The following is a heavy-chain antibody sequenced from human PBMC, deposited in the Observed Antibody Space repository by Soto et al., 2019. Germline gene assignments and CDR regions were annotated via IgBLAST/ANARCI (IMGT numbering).Heavy chain of an antibody. CDR1: GGSISSGDYY. Sequence: PSETLSLTCTVSGGSISSGDYYWSWIRQPPGKGLEWIGYIYYSGSTYYNPSLKSRVTISVDTSKNQFSLKLSSVTAADTAVYYCARPPAYYPLVPDDAFDIWGQGTMVTVSS. V-gene: IGHV4-30-4*01. D-gene: IGHD3-10*01. CDR3: ARPPAYYPLVPDDAFDI. CDR2: IYYSGST. J-gene: IGHJ3*02.